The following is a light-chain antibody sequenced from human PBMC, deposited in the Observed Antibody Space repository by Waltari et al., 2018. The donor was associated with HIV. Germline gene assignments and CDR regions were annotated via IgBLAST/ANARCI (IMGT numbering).Light chain of an antibody. J-gene: IGLJ2*01. Sequence: PSASGSLGQSVTISCTGSSSDIGAYDFVSWFQQHPHSAPKLLLYEVTRRPSTVSDRFSGSRSGNTAFLTVAGLQPDDEATYFCSSYGDSLKVLFGGGTNVTVL. CDR3: SSYGDSLKVL. CDR2: EVT. CDR1: SSDIGAYDF. V-gene: IGLV2-8*01.